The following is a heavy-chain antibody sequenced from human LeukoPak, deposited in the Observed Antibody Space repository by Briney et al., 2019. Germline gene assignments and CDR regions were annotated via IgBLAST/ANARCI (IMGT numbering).Heavy chain of an antibody. CDR3: AKTVGATIGGEDYFDY. D-gene: IGHD1-26*01. CDR1: GFTFSSYA. CDR2: ISGSGGST. Sequence: PGGSLRLSCAASGFTFSSYAMSWVRQAPGKGLEWVSAISGSGGSTYYADSVKGRFTISRDNSKNPLYLQMNSLRAEDTAVYYCAKTVGATIGGEDYFDYWGQGTLVTVSS. V-gene: IGHV3-23*01. J-gene: IGHJ4*02.